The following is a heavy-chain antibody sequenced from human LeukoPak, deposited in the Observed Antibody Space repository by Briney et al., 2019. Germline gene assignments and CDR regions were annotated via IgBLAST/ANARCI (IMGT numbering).Heavy chain of an antibody. CDR2: INPNSGVT. V-gene: IGHV1-2*06. Sequence: ASVKVSCKASGYTFTGYHVHWVRQAPGQGLEWVGRINPNSGVTNYAQKFQGRVTMTRHTSITTAHMELSRLRPDDTAVYYCARDRSGILGYYYNGMDVWGQGTTVTVSS. CDR1: GYTFTGYH. D-gene: IGHD3-10*01. CDR3: ARDRSGILGYYYNGMDV. J-gene: IGHJ6*02.